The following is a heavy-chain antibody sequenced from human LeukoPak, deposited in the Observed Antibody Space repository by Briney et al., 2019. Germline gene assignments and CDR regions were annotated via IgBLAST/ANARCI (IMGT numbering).Heavy chain of an antibody. J-gene: IGHJ4*02. Sequence: GGSLRLSCTASGFTVGDYAMSWVRQAPGKGLEWVSFIRSTAYGGTPEYAASVKGRFTISRDDSKGIAYLQMNSLRTEDTGIYYCAHSTSGYCSGGSCAFHYWGQGTLVTVSS. CDR2: IRSTAYGGTP. V-gene: IGHV3-49*04. CDR3: AHSTSGYCSGGSCAFHY. D-gene: IGHD2-15*01. CDR1: GFTVGDYA.